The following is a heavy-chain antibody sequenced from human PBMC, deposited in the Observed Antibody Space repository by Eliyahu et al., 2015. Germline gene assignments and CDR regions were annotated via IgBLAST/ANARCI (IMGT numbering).Heavy chain of an antibody. V-gene: IGHV4-4*02. J-gene: IGHJ3*01. D-gene: IGHD2-2*01. CDR3: ARGGLDCSRTSCYAFDV. CDR2: IYPSGGT. CDR1: GDSISGTFW. Sequence: QVQLHESGPGFLKASETLSLTCSVSGDSISGTFWWSWVRQAPDKGLEWIGEIYPSGGTNYNAALRGRLTISVDNSKSQFSLSLTSMTAADTAVYYCARGGLDCSRTSCYAFDVWGQGTKVTVTS.